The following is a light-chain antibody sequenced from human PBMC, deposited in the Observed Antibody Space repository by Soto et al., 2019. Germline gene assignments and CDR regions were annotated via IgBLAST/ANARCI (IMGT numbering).Light chain of an antibody. CDR1: QSINSW. Sequence: DIQMTQSPSTLSASVGDRVTITCRASQSINSWLAWYQQKPGKAPKVLIYKASSLKSGVPSRFSGSGSGTEFTLTISSLQSEDLAVYYCQQYNNWPPITFGQGTRLEIK. J-gene: IGKJ5*01. CDR2: KAS. V-gene: IGKV1-5*03. CDR3: QQYNNWPPIT.